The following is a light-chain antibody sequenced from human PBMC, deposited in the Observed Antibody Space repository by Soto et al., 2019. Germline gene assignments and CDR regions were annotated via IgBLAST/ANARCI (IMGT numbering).Light chain of an antibody. Sequence: EIVLTQSPGTLSLSPGERATLSCRASQSVRRIAWYHQKVGQAPRLVIHAASNRATGIPDRFSGSGSGTDFSLTISRLEPEDFAVYHCQQYSSSPRTFGQGTRLEIK. CDR1: QSVRR. CDR3: QQYSSSPRT. CDR2: AAS. V-gene: IGKV3-20*01. J-gene: IGKJ5*01.